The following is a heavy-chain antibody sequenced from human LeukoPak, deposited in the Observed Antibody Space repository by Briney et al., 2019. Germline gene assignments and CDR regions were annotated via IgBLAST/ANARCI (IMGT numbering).Heavy chain of an antibody. Sequence: GGSLRLSCAASGFTFSNYGMHWVRQAPGKGLEWVAFIRYDGSNKYYADSVRGRLTISRDNSKNTLYLQMNSLRNDDTAVYYCAKPRDTEIVVIPAANNWFDPWGQGTLVTVSS. CDR3: AKPRDTEIVVIPAANNWFDP. CDR1: GFTFSNYG. CDR2: IRYDGSNK. J-gene: IGHJ5*02. D-gene: IGHD2-2*01. V-gene: IGHV3-30*02.